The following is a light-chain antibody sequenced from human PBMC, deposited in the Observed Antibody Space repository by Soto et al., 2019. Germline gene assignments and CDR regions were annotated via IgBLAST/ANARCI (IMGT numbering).Light chain of an antibody. CDR2: SVS. J-gene: IGKJ5*01. CDR3: QQYNNWPPIT. CDR1: QSVSSN. V-gene: IGKV3-15*01. Sequence: EIVMTQSPATLSVSPGERATLSCRASQSVSSNVAWYQQKPGQAPRLLIYSVSTRAAGIPARFSGSGSGTEFTLTINSLQAEDFAIYYCQQYNNWPPITFGQGTRLEIK.